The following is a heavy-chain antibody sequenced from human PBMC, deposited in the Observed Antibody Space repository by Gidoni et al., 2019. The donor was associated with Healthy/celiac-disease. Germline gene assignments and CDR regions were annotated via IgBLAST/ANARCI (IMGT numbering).Heavy chain of an antibody. Sequence: QVHLQESGPGLVKPSETLSLTCTVSGGSISSYYWSWIRQPPGKGLEWIGYIYYSGSTNYNPSLKSRVTISVDTSKNQFSLKLSSVTAADTAVYYCARAVGSGWQSRGMDVWGQGTTVTVSS. V-gene: IGHV4-59*01. CDR1: GGSISSYY. D-gene: IGHD6-19*01. J-gene: IGHJ6*02. CDR3: ARAVGSGWQSRGMDV. CDR2: IYYSGST.